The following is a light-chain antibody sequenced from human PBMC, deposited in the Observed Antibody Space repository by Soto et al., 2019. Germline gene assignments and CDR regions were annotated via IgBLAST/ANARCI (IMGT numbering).Light chain of an antibody. CDR2: DAS. CDR1: QSISSW. CDR3: QQYNSYPLT. J-gene: IGKJ4*01. V-gene: IGKV1-5*01. Sequence: DIQMTQSPSTLSASVGDRVTITCRASQSISSWLAWYQQKPGKAPKLLIYDASSLESGVPSRFSGSGSGTEFTLTSSSLQPDDFATYYCQQYNSYPLTSGGGTKVDIK.